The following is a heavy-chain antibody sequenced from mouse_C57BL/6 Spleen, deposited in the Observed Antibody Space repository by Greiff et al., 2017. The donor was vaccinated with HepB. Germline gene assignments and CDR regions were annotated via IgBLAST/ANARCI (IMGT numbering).Heavy chain of an antibody. V-gene: IGHV1-15*01. Sequence: VQLQQSGAELVRPGASVTLSCKASGYTFTDYEMHWVKQTPVHGLEWIGAIDPETGGTAYNQKFKGKAILTADKSSSTAYMELRSLTSEDSAVYYCTRIYYYGSHYFDYWGQGTTLTVSS. J-gene: IGHJ2*01. CDR2: IDPETGGT. CDR3: TRIYYYGSHYFDY. D-gene: IGHD1-1*01. CDR1: GYTFTDYE.